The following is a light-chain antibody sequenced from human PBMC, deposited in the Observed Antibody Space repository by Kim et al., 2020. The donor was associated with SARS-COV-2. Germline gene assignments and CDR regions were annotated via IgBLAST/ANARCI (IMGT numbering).Light chain of an antibody. CDR2: GAS. CDR3: QQYGSSPT. Sequence: EIVLTQSPGTLSLSPGERATLSCRASQSVSSSYLAWYQQNPGQAPRLLIYGASSRATGIPDRFSGSESGTDFTLTISRLGPEDFAVYYCQQYGSSPTFGQGTRREIK. CDR1: QSVSSSY. V-gene: IGKV3-20*01. J-gene: IGKJ5*01.